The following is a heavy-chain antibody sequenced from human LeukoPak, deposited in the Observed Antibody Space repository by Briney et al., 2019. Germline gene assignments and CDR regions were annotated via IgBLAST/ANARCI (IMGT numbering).Heavy chain of an antibody. V-gene: IGHV3-9*01. D-gene: IGHD3-3*01. CDR3: AKDSGYDFWSGYNWFDP. CDR1: GFTFDDYA. CDR2: ISWNSGSI. Sequence: PGRSLRLSCAASGFTFDDYAMHWVRQAPGKGLEWVSGISWNSGSIGYADSVKGRFTISRDNAKNSLYLQTNSLRAEDTALYYCAKDSGYDFWSGYNWFDPWGQGTLVTVSS. J-gene: IGHJ5*02.